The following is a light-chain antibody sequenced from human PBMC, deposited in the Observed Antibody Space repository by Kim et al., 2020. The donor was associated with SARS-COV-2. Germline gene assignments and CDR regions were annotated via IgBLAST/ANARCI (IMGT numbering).Light chain of an antibody. CDR1: DIRRLC. CDR2: YDT. Sequence: APGATAMISAVANDIRRLCVHRYQQQPGHPPAVVIYYDTNRPSEIPGRFSGSNAGNTATLTISTVEAGDEADYYCQVSDTTSDHVVFGGGTQLTVL. V-gene: IGLV3-21*04. J-gene: IGLJ2*01. CDR3: QVSDTTSDHVV.